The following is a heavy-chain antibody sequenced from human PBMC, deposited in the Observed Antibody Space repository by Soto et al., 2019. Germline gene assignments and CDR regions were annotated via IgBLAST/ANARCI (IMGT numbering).Heavy chain of an antibody. CDR2: IKQDGSEK. D-gene: IGHD3-3*01. Sequence: GGSLRLSCAASGFTFDDYAMHWVRQAPGKGLEWVANIKQDGSEKYYVDSVKGRFTVSRDNAKNSLYLQMNSLRAEDTAVYYCARHWSDYYYGMDVWGQGTTVTVSS. J-gene: IGHJ6*02. V-gene: IGHV3-7*05. CDR3: ARHWSDYYYGMDV. CDR1: GFTFDDYA.